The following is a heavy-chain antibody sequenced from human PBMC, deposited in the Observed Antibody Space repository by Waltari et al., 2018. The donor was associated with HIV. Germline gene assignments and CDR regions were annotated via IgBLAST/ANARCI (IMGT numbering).Heavy chain of an antibody. CDR3: ARDSPAFSRGTEELDY. CDR1: GFTFSSYD. D-gene: IGHD2-2*01. V-gene: IGHV3-13*01. CDR2: IDTAGDT. J-gene: IGHJ4*02. Sequence: EVQLVESGGGLVQPGGSLRLSCAASGFTFSSYDMHWVRQATGKGLGWSSTIDTAGDTYYPGSVKGRFTSSRENARNSLHLQMNSLRAEDTALYYCARDSPAFSRGTEELDYWGQGTLVTVSS.